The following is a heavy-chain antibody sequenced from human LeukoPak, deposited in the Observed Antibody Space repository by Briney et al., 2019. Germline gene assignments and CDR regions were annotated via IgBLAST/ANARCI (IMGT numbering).Heavy chain of an antibody. CDR2: IIPIFGTA. D-gene: IGHD2-2*01. CDR1: GGTFSSYA. J-gene: IGHJ4*02. V-gene: IGHV1-69*05. CDR3: ARDEGYCSSTSCYSYFDY. Sequence: GASVKVSCKASGGTFSSYAISWVRQAPGQGLEWMGGIIPIFGTANYAQKFQGRVTITTDESTSTAYMELSSLRSEDTAVYYCARDEGYCSSTSCYSYFDYWGQGTLVTVSS.